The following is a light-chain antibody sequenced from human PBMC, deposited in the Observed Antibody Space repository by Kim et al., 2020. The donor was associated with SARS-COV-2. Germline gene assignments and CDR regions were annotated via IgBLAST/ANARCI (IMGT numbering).Light chain of an antibody. J-gene: IGLJ1*01. CDR3: QSYDSSLNLYV. Sequence: QRVTISCTGSSSNIGAGFDVHWYRQLPGTAPKLLIYANKNRPSGVPDRFSGSKSGTSASLAITDLQAEDEADFYCQSYDSSLNLYVFGTGTTVTVL. CDR2: ANK. CDR1: SSNIGAGFD. V-gene: IGLV1-40*01.